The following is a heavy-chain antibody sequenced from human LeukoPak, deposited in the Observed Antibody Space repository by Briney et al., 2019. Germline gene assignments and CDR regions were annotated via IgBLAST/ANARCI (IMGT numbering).Heavy chain of an antibody. D-gene: IGHD2-2*01. V-gene: IGHV3-30*18. CDR2: ISYDGSNK. Sequence: SGGSLRLSCAASGFTFSSYGMHWVRQAPGKRLEWVAVISYDGSNKYYADSVKGRFTISRDNSKNTLYLQMNSLRAEDTAVYYCAKEGGCSSTSCIDYWGQGTLVTVSS. CDR1: GFTFSSYG. CDR3: AKEGGCSSTSCIDY. J-gene: IGHJ4*02.